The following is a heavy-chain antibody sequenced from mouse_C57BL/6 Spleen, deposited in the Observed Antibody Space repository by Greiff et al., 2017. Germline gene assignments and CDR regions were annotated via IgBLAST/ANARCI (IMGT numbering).Heavy chain of an antibody. Sequence: EVKLQESGAELVRPGASVKLSCTASGFNIKDYYMHWVQQRPEKGLEWIGRIDPEDGDTEYAPKFQGKATMTADTSSNTAYLQLSSLTSEDTAVYYCTTLNYCSSYGAMDYWGQGTSVTVSS. CDR3: TTLNYCSSYGAMDY. D-gene: IGHD1-1*01. V-gene: IGHV14-1*01. CDR1: GFNIKDYY. CDR2: IDPEDGDT. J-gene: IGHJ4*01.